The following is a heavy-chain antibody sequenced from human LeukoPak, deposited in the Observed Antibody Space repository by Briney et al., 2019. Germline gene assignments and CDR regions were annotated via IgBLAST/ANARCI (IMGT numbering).Heavy chain of an antibody. D-gene: IGHD2-2*01. CDR2: ISSSSSTI. CDR3: ARGYCSSTSCYHAFDI. V-gene: IGHV3-48*01. Sequence: GGTLRLSCAASGFTFSSYSMNWVRQAPGKGLEWVSYISSSSSTIYYADSVKGRFTISRDKAKNSLYLQTNSLRAEDTAVYYCARGYCSSTSCYHAFDIWGQGTMVTVSS. J-gene: IGHJ3*02. CDR1: GFTFSSYS.